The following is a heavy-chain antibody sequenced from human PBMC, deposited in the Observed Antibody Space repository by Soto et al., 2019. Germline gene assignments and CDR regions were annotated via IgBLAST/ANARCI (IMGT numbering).Heavy chain of an antibody. J-gene: IGHJ5*02. CDR1: GGSFSGYY. D-gene: IGHD6-6*01. CDR2: INHSGST. V-gene: IGHV4-34*01. Sequence: PSETLSRTCXVYGGSFSGYYWSWIRQPPGKGLEWIGEINHSGSTNYNPSLKSRVTISVDTSKNQFSLKLSSVTAADTAVYYCARGSIAARRANWFDPWGQGTLVTVSS. CDR3: ARGSIAARRANWFDP.